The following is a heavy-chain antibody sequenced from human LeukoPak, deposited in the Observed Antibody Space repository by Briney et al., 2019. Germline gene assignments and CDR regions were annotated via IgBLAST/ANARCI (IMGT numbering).Heavy chain of an antibody. D-gene: IGHD2-2*01. CDR2: IYPSGTT. CDR3: ARASTSDCSSTSCYLDY. V-gene: IGHV4-4*07. J-gene: IGHJ4*02. CDR1: GGSLSSYY. Sequence: SETPSLTCSVSGGSLSSYYWSWIRQSAGKGLEWIGRIYPSGTTNYNPSLKSRVTISVDTSKNQFSLKLSSVTAADTAVYYCARASTSDCSSTSCYLDYWGQGTLVTVSS.